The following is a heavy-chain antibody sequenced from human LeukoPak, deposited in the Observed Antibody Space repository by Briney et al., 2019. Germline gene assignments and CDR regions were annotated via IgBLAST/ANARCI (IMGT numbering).Heavy chain of an antibody. CDR2: IYYSGTT. D-gene: IGHD6-13*01. CDR1: GGSISSYY. Sequence: SETLSLTCTVSGGSISSYYWSWIRQPPGKGLEWIGYIYYSGTTNYNPSLKNRVSISVDTSKNQFSLKLSSVTAADTAVYYCARGVYIAAAQYGYWGQGTLVTVSS. J-gene: IGHJ4*02. CDR3: ARGVYIAAAQYGY. V-gene: IGHV4-59*01.